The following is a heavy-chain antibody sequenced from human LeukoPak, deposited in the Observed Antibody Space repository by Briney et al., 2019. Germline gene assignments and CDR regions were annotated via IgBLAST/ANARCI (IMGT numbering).Heavy chain of an antibody. CDR3: ARESVGGYSPFDY. D-gene: IGHD5-12*01. CDR2: INPNSGGT. Sequence: GASVKVSCKASGYTFTGYYMHWVRQAPGQGLEWMGWINPNSGGTNYAQKLQGRVTMTRDTSISTAYMELRSLRSDDTAVYYCARESVGGYSPFDYWGQGTLVTVSS. J-gene: IGHJ4*02. V-gene: IGHV1-2*02. CDR1: GYTFTGYY.